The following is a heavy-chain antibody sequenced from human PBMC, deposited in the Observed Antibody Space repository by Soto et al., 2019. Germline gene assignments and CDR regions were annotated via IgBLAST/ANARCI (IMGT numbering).Heavy chain of an antibody. J-gene: IGHJ6*03. CDR2: ISAYNGNT. CDR3: AREREITMVRGVIPRPYYYMDV. CDR1: GYTFTSYG. Sequence: GASVKVSCKASGYTFTSYGISWVRQAPGQGLEWMGWISAYNGNTNYAQKLQGRVTMTTDTSTSTAYMELRSLRADDTAVYYCAREREITMVRGVIPRPYYYMDVWGKGTTVTVSS. D-gene: IGHD3-10*01. V-gene: IGHV1-18*01.